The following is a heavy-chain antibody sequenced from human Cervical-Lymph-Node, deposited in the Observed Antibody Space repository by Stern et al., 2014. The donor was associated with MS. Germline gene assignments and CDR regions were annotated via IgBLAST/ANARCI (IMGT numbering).Heavy chain of an antibody. CDR1: GGSIYNYY. J-gene: IGHJ5*01. Sequence: QVQLQESGPGLVKPSETLSLTCTVSGGSIYNYYWTWIRQPPGKGLEWIGHIDYSGSTNYKPSLESRVNMSVDSAKNEFSLILTSVTAADTAVYYCARALRNAYTWFDPWGQGTLVTVSS. V-gene: IGHV4-59*01. CDR2: IDYSGST. CDR3: ARALRNAYTWFDP. D-gene: IGHD2-2*01.